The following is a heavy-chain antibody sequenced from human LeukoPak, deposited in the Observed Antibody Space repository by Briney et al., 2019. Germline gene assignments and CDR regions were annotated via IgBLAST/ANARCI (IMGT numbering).Heavy chain of an antibody. J-gene: IGHJ4*02. D-gene: IGHD6-19*01. Sequence: GGSLRLSCAASGFTFSSYAMSWVRQAPGKGPEWVSAISGSGGSTYYADSVKGRVTISSDNSKNTLYLQMNSLTAGDTGVYYCAKDAPRGSGWYYFDSWGQGTLVTVSS. CDR3: AKDAPRGSGWYYFDS. CDR2: ISGSGGST. V-gene: IGHV3-23*01. CDR1: GFTFSSYA.